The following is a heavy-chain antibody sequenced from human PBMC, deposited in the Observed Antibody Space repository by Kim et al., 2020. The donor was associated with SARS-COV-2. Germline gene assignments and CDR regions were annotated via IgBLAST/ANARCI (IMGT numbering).Heavy chain of an antibody. V-gene: IGHV1-58*01. Sequence: GTTNYAQKCQERVTIPREMSTSTAYMELSSLRSEDTAVYYCAADWGLDYWGQGTLVTVSS. J-gene: IGHJ4*02. CDR2: GTT. D-gene: IGHD3-16*01. CDR3: AADWGLDY.